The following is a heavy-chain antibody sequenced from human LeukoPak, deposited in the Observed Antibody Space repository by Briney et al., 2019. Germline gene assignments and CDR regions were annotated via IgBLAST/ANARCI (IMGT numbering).Heavy chain of an antibody. CDR2: IIPIFGTA. Sequence: GASVKVSCKASGGTFSSYAISWVRQAPGQAREWMGGIIPIFGTANYAQKFQGRVTITADKSTSTAYMELSSLRSEDTAVYYCAEGGYYRFDAFDIWGQGTMVTVSS. D-gene: IGHD3-22*01. V-gene: IGHV1-69*06. J-gene: IGHJ3*02. CDR1: GGTFSSYA. CDR3: AEGGYYRFDAFDI.